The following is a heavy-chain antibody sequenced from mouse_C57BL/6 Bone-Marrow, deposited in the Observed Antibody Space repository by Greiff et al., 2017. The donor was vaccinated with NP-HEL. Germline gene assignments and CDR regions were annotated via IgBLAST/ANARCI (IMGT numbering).Heavy chain of an antibody. V-gene: IGHV10-1*01. J-gene: IGHJ4*01. CDR2: IRSKSNNYAT. CDR1: GFSFNTYA. CDR3: VSTVVATDYAMDY. D-gene: IGHD1-1*01. Sequence: EVKLMESGGGLVQPKGSLKLSCAASGFSFNTYAMNWVRQAPGKGLEWVARIRSKSNNYATYYADSVKDRFTISRDDSESMLYLQMNNLKTEDTAMYYCVSTVVATDYAMDYWGQGTSVTVSS.